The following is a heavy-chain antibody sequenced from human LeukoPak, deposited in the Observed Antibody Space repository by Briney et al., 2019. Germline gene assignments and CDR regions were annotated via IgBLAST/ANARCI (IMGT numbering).Heavy chain of an antibody. D-gene: IGHD3-9*01. CDR3: AREGFYDILTASLDY. Sequence: GGSLRLSCAASGFTFDDFAMHWVRQAPGKGLEWVANINQDGSEKYYVDSVKGRFTISRDNAKNSLYLQMNSLRAEDTAVFYCAREGFYDILTASLDYWGQGTLVTVSS. V-gene: IGHV3-7*03. CDR2: INQDGSEK. J-gene: IGHJ4*02. CDR1: GFTFDDFA.